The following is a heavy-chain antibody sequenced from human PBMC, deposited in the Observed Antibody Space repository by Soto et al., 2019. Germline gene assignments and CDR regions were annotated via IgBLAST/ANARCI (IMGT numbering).Heavy chain of an antibody. CDR3: ARDYYYDSSGYYHEDWFDP. D-gene: IGHD3-22*01. Sequence: ASVKVSCQASGYTFTSYAMHWVRQAPGPRLEWMGWINAGNGNTKYSQKFQGRVTITRDTSASTAYMELRSLRSDDTAVYYCARDYYYDSSGYYHEDWFDPWGQGTLVTVSS. CDR1: GYTFTSYA. V-gene: IGHV1-3*01. J-gene: IGHJ5*02. CDR2: INAGNGNT.